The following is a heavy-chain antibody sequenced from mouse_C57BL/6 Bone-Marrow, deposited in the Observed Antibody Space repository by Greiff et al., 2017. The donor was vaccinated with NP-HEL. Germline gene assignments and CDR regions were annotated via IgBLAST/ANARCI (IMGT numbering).Heavy chain of an antibody. CDR2: IYPGDGDT. J-gene: IGHJ1*03. CDR3: ARRRYCYDRYWYFEV. Sequence: VQLQQSGPELVKPGASVKISCKASGYAFSSSWMNWVKQRPGKGLEWIGRIYPGDGDTNYNGKFKGKATLTADKSSSTAYMQRSSLTSEDSAVYFCARRRYCYDRYWYFEVWGTGTTVTVSS. V-gene: IGHV1-82*01. CDR1: GYAFSSSW. D-gene: IGHD2-12*01.